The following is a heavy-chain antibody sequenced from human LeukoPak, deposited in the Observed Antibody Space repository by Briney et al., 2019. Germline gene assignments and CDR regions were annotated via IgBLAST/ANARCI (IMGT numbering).Heavy chain of an antibody. CDR1: RFIFSSYW. V-gene: IGHV3-23*01. J-gene: IGHJ4*02. CDR2: VRGSGRIT. D-gene: IGHD2-15*01. Sequence: GGSLRLSCAASRFIFSSYWMSWVRQAPGKGLEWVSAVRGSGRITYYADSVKGRFTISRDNSKNTLYLQMNSLRAGDTAVYYCATGYSSGDFNRIDYWGQGTLATVSS. CDR3: ATGYSSGDFNRIDY.